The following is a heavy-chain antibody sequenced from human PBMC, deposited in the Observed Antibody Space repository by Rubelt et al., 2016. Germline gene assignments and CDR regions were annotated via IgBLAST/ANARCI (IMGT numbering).Heavy chain of an antibody. V-gene: IGHV4-38-2*02. J-gene: IGHJ4*02. D-gene: IGHD4-11*01. CDR2: IYYSGST. CDR1: GYSISSGYY. Sequence: QVQLQESGPGLVKPSETLSLTCTVSGYSISSGYYWGWIRQPPGRGLEWIGYIYYSGSTSYNPSLKSRVTISEDTSKNHVSLKMSSVTAADTAVYYCARQDSWYYFDHWGQGTLVTVSS. CDR3: ARQDSWYYFDH.